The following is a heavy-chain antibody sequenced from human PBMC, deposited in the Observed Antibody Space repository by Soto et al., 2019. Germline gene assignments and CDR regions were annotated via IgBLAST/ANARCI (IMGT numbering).Heavy chain of an antibody. J-gene: IGHJ4*02. CDR2: ISSSSTI. Sequence: GGSLRLSCAASGFTFSSYSMNWVRQAPGKGLEWVSYISSSSTIYYADSVKGRFTISRDNAKNSLYLQMNSLRDEDTAAYYCARTLELDYWGQGTLVTVSS. CDR3: ARTLELDY. V-gene: IGHV3-48*02. CDR1: GFTFSSYS. D-gene: IGHD3-3*01.